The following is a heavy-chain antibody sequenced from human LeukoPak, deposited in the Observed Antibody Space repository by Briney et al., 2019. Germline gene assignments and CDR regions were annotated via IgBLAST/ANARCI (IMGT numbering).Heavy chain of an antibody. J-gene: IGHJ4*02. CDR2: ISSSGSTI. D-gene: IGHD6-19*01. Sequence: GGSLRLSCAASGFTFSSYEMNWVRQAPGKGLEGVSYISSSGSTIYYADSVKGRFTISRDNAKNSLYLQMNSLRAEDTAVYYCARDSSGGDYSSGWWLKTYFDYWGQGTLVTVSS. CDR3: ARDSSGGDYSSGWWLKTYFDY. V-gene: IGHV3-48*03. CDR1: GFTFSSYE.